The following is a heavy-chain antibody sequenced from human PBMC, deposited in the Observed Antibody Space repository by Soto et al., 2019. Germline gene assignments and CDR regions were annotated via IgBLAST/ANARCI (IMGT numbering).Heavy chain of an antibody. CDR1: GGSISSGGYS. J-gene: IGHJ5*02. D-gene: IGHD1-26*01. CDR3: TRHVIVGPTDWFDP. CDR2: IYQSGST. Sequence: SETLSLTCAVSGGSISSGGYSWSWIRQPPGKGLEWIGYIYQSGSTYYNPSLKSRVTISVDRSRNQFSLKLSSVTAADTAVYYCTRHVIVGPTDWFDPWGQGTLVTVSS. V-gene: IGHV4-30-2*01.